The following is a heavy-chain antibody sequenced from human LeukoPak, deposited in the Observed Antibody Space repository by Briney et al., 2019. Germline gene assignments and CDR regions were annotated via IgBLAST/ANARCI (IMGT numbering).Heavy chain of an antibody. CDR2: FDPEDGET. CDR1: GYTLTELS. CDR3: ATAKDYHDSSGYYFVHDAFDI. V-gene: IGHV1-24*01. J-gene: IGHJ3*02. D-gene: IGHD3-22*01. Sequence: ASVKVSRKVSGYTLTELSMHWVRQAPGKGLEWMGGFDPEDGETIYAQKFQGRVTMTEDTSTDTAYMELSSLRSEDTAVYYCATAKDYHDSSGYYFVHDAFDIWGQGTMVTVSS.